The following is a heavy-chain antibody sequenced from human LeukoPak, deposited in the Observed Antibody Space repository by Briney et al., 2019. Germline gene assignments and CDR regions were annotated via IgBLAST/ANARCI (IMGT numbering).Heavy chain of an antibody. D-gene: IGHD3-10*01. CDR3: ARLGSYYYGSGSKKYNWFDP. CDR2: IDPSDSYT. CDR1: GYSFTSYW. V-gene: IGHV5-10-1*01. J-gene: IGHJ5*02. Sequence: GESLRISCKGSGYSFTSYWISWVRQMPGKGLEWMGRIDPSDSYTNYRPSFQGHVTISADKSISTAYLQWSSLKASDTAMYYCARLGSYYYGSGSKKYNWFDPWGQGTLVTVSS.